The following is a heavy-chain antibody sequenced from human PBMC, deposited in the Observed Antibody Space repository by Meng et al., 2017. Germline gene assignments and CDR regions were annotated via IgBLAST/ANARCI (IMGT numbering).Heavy chain of an antibody. CDR1: GYTFTSYG. J-gene: IGHJ4*02. CDR3: ARLRGQSMVRGVLSDY. V-gene: IGHV1-2*02. D-gene: IGHD3-10*01. Sequence: ASVKVSCKASGYTFTSYGISWVRQAPGQGLEWMGWISAYSGGTNYAQKFQGRVTMTRDTSISTAYMELSRLRSDDTAVYYCARLRGQSMVRGVLSDYWGQGTLVTVSS. CDR2: ISAYSGGT.